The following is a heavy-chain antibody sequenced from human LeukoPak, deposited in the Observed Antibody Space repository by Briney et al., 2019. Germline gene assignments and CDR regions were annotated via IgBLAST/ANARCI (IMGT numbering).Heavy chain of an antibody. CDR1: GGSFSGYF. V-gene: IGHV4-34*01. CDR2: INHSGST. D-gene: IGHD5-12*01. J-gene: IGHJ4*02. Sequence: SETLSPTCAVYGGSFSGYFWTWIRQAPEKGLEWIGEINHSGSTNYNPSLESRVTISVDTSKNQFSLKVNSVTAADTAVYYCARGSTWPRLRGGYYIDYWGQGTLVTVSS. CDR3: ARGSTWPRLRGGYYIDY.